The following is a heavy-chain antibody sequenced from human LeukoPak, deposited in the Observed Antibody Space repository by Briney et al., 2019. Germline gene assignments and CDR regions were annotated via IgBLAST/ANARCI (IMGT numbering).Heavy chain of an antibody. Sequence: GGSLRLSCAASGFTFSDYYMSWIRQAPGKGLVWVSYISSSGSTIYYADSVKGRFTISRDNAKNSLYLQMNSLRAEDTAVYYCARDLGYSSSWTRWFDPWGQGTLVTVSS. CDR1: GFTFSDYY. D-gene: IGHD6-13*01. V-gene: IGHV3-11*04. CDR2: ISSSGSTI. J-gene: IGHJ5*02. CDR3: ARDLGYSSSWTRWFDP.